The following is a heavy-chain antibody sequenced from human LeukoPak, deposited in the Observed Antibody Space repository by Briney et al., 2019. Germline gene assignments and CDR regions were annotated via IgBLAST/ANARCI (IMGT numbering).Heavy chain of an antibody. D-gene: IGHD3-9*01. CDR3: ARDKRYYDILTGYYGPSDY. V-gene: IGHV3-20*04. CDR1: GFTFDDYG. J-gene: IGHJ4*02. CDR2: INWNGGST. Sequence: GGSLRLSCAASGFTFDDYGMSWVRQAPGKGLEWVSGINWNGGSTGYADSVKGRFTISRDNAKNSLYLQMSSLRAEDTALYYCARDKRYYDILTGYYGPSDYWGQGTLVTVSS.